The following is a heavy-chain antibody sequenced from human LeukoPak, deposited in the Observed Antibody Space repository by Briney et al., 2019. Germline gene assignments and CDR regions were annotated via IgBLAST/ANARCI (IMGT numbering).Heavy chain of an antibody. D-gene: IGHD4-17*01. CDR1: GFTFSNAW. J-gene: IGHJ4*02. V-gene: IGHV4-59*01. CDR2: IYYSGST. CDR3: ATQTYGDYPPGGAFDY. Sequence: PGGSLRLSCAASGFTFSNAWMSWIRQPPGKGLEWIGYIYYSGSTNYNPSLKSRVTISVDTSKNQFSLKLSSVTAADTAVYYCATQTYGDYPPGGAFDYWGQGTLVTVSS.